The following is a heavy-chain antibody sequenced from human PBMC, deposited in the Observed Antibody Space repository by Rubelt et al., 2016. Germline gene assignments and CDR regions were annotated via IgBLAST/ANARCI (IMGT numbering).Heavy chain of an antibody. CDR3: ARDHSSGWYLEGFFDY. CDR2: IYHSGST. Sequence: QVQLQESGPGLVKPSETLSLTCTVSGYSISSGYYWGWLRQPPGKGLEWIGSIYHSGSTYYHPSLKSRVTISVDTSKNQCSLKLSSVTAADTAVYYCARDHSSGWYLEGFFDYWGQGTLVTVSS. CDR1: GYSISSGYY. J-gene: IGHJ4*02. D-gene: IGHD6-19*01. V-gene: IGHV4-38-2*02.